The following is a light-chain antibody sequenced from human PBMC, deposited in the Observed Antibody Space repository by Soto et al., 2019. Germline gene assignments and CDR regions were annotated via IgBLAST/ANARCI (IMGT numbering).Light chain of an antibody. CDR1: SSDVGDYNY. J-gene: IGLJ1*01. Sequence: QSVLTQPASVSESPGQSITISCTGTSSDVGDYNYVSWFQQHPGKGPKLMIYDVSNRPSGVSNRFSGSKSGNTASLTISGLQAQDEADYYCSSYASSSTLDVFGTGTKVTVL. CDR3: SSYASSSTLDV. V-gene: IGLV2-14*03. CDR2: DVS.